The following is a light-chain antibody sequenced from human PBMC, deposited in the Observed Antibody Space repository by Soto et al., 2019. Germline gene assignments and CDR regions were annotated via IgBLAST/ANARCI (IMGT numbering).Light chain of an antibody. CDR3: HQYNKWPPIT. Sequence: EIVLAQSPGTLSLSPGASATLSCRASQSFSSSFLAWYQQKAGQAPRLLIYGASRRATGIPARFSGSGSGTEFTLTISNLQSEDFAVYYCHQYNKWPPITFGQGTRLEIK. J-gene: IGKJ5*01. CDR1: QSFSSS. V-gene: IGKV3-15*01. CDR2: GAS.